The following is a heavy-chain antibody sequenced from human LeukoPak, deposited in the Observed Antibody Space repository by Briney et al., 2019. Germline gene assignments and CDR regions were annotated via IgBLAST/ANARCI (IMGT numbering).Heavy chain of an antibody. CDR2: INSDGSST. V-gene: IGHV3-74*01. CDR3: AKCGSIAARPLVS. CDR1: EFTFSSYW. J-gene: IGHJ5*02. D-gene: IGHD6-6*01. Sequence: PGGSLRLSCAASEFTFSSYWMHWVRQAPGKGLVWVSRINSDGSSTSYADSVKGRFTISRDNAKNTLYLQMNSLRAEDTAVYYCAKCGSIAARPLVSWGQGTLVTVSS.